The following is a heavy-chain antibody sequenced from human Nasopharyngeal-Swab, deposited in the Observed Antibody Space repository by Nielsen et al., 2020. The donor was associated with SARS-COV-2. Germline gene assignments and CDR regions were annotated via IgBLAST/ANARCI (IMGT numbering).Heavy chain of an antibody. CDR1: GGSLTSFF. CDR2: IYYNGRT. D-gene: IGHD1-26*01. CDR3: ARVGGSYAHYFDY. Sequence: SETLSLTCSVSGGSLTSFFWSWIRQPPGKELEWLGYIYYNGRTTYNPSLKSRVTISVDTSNNQFSLKVAPVTTADTAVYYCARVGGSYAHYFDYWGQGTLVTVSS. J-gene: IGHJ4*02. V-gene: IGHV4-59*01.